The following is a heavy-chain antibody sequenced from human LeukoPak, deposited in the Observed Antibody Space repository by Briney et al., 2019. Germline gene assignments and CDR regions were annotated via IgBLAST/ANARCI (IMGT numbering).Heavy chain of an antibody. J-gene: IGHJ4*02. CDR3: AKVSMPIVVVISKSYYFDY. CDR1: GFTFDDYA. CDR2: ISGDGGST. D-gene: IGHD3-22*01. Sequence: QPGGSLRLSCAASGFTFDDYAMHWVRQAPGKGLEWVSLISGDGGSTYYADSVKGRFTISRDNSKNSLYLQMNSLRTEDTALYYCAKVSMPIVVVISKSYYFDYWGQGTLVTVSP. V-gene: IGHV3-43*02.